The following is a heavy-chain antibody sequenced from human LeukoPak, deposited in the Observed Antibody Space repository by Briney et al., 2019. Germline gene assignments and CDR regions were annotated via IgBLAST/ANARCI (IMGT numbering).Heavy chain of an antibody. CDR2: IYSGGTT. Sequence: GGSLRLSCVVSGFTVTSNYMSWVRQAPGKGLEWVSVIYSGGTTNYADSVKGRFTVYRDNSRNTLYLQMNSLRAEDTAVYYCASKLTSGYWGQGTLVTVSS. J-gene: IGHJ4*02. V-gene: IGHV3-66*01. D-gene: IGHD4-17*01. CDR3: ASKLTSGY. CDR1: GFTVTSNY.